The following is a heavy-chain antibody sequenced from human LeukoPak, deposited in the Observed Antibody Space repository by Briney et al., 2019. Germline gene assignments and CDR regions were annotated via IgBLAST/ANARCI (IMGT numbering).Heavy chain of an antibody. J-gene: IGHJ4*02. CDR3: ARDGGIAAAATFYYFDY. V-gene: IGHV1-69*01. CDR1: GGTFSSYA. Sequence: SVKVSCKASGGTFSSYAISWVRQAPGQGLEWMGGIIPIFGTANYAQKFQGRVTITADESTSTAYMELSSLRSEDTAVYYCARDGGIAAAATFYYFDYWGQGTLVTVSS. CDR2: IIPIFGTA. D-gene: IGHD6-13*01.